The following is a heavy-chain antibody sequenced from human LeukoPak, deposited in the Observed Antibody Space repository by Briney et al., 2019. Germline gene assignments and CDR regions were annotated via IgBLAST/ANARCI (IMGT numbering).Heavy chain of an antibody. CDR1: GCTFSSYA. V-gene: IGHV1-69*13. CDR2: IIPIHGTA. D-gene: IGHD3-9*01. CDR3: ARGAYDILTGSQIDY. Sequence: ASVKVSCKASGCTFSSYAINWVRQAPGQGLEWMGVIIPIHGTANYAQKFQGRVTITADESTSTAYMEVSSLRSEDTAVYYCARGAYDILTGSQIDYWGQGTLVTVSS. J-gene: IGHJ4*02.